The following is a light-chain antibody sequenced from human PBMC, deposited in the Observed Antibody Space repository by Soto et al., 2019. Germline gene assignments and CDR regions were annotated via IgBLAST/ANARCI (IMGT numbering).Light chain of an antibody. CDR1: ASNIGENFD. J-gene: IGLJ3*02. CDR2: GNN. V-gene: IGLV1-40*01. CDR3: QYYDSGLSGAV. Sequence: QSVLTQPPSVSGAPGQRVTISCTGSASNIGENFDIHWYQQLPGTAPKLLIYGNNNRPSGVPDRFSASRSGTSASLAITGLQAEDEADYYCQYYDSGLSGAVFGGGTKLTVL.